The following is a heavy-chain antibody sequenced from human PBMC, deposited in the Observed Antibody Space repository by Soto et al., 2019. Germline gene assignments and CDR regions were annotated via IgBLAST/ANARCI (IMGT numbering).Heavy chain of an antibody. V-gene: IGHV4-59*01. J-gene: IGHJ6*02. CDR3: ARGTKYYYQGMDV. CDR2: IYDSGST. CDR1: GDSINNYY. Sequence: ASETLSLTCTVSGDSINNYYWTWIRQPPGKGLEWIGYIYDSGSTSYNPSLKSRLTISVDTSKNQFPLKLRSVTAADTAVYYCARGTKYYYQGMDVWGQGTTVTVSS.